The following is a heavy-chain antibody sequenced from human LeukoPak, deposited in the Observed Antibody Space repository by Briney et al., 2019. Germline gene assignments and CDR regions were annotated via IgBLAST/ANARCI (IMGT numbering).Heavy chain of an antibody. J-gene: IGHJ4*02. CDR2: INPNSGGT. Sequence: ASVKVSCKASGYTFTGYYMNWVRQAPGQGLEWMGRINPNSGGTNYAQKLQGRVTMTTDTSTSTAYMELRSLRSDDTAVYYCARIGRLWFGELFLDYWGQGTLVTVSS. CDR1: GYTFTGYY. CDR3: ARIGRLWFGELFLDY. V-gene: IGHV1-2*06. D-gene: IGHD3-10*01.